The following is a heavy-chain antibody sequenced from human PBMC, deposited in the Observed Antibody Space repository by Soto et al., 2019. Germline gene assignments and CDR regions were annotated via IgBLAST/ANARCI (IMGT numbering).Heavy chain of an antibody. V-gene: IGHV4-39*01. Sequence: SETLSLTCTVSGGSISSSSYYWGWIRQPPGKGLEWIGSIYYSGSTYYNPSLKSRVTISVDTSKNQFSLKLSSVTAADTAVYYCARQINGQPFDPWGQGTLVTVSS. J-gene: IGHJ5*02. D-gene: IGHD6-13*01. CDR3: ARQINGQPFDP. CDR2: IYYSGST. CDR1: GGSISSSSYY.